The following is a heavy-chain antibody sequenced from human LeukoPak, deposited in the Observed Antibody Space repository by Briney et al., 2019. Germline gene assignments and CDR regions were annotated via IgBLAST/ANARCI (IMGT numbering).Heavy chain of an antibody. CDR3: ARGSGYYRPRGVDY. Sequence: SETLSLTCTVSGGSISSYYWSWIRQPPGKGLEWIGYIYYSGNTNYNPSLKSRVTISVDTSKNQFSLKLSSVTAADTALYYCARGSGYYRPRGVDYWGQGTLVTVSS. V-gene: IGHV4-59*12. D-gene: IGHD3-22*01. CDR1: GGSISSYY. J-gene: IGHJ4*02. CDR2: IYYSGNT.